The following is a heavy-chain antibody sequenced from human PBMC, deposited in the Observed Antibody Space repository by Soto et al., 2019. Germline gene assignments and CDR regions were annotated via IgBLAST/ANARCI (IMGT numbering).Heavy chain of an antibody. V-gene: IGHV3-21*01. CDR3: AREETAWPLAYGLDV. CDR2: ITSRSDI. CDR1: GFSLSAYS. J-gene: IGHJ6*02. D-gene: IGHD2-21*02. Sequence: PGGSLRLSCAASGFSLSAYSTNWVRQAPGKGLEWLSSITSRSDIYYADSVRGRFTISRDNAKNSVSLQMNSLRAEDTAVYYCAREETAWPLAYGLDVWGQGTTVT.